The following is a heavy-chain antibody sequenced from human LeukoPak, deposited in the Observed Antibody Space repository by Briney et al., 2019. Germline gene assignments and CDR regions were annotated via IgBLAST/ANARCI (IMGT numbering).Heavy chain of an antibody. V-gene: IGHV1-46*01. CDR1: GYTFTSYY. CDR2: INPSGGST. J-gene: IGHJ6*02. CDR3: ARGSYGAAAGTYGMDV. D-gene: IGHD6-13*01. Sequence: ASVKVSCAASGYTFTSYYMHWVRQAPGQGLEWMGIINPSGGSTSYAQKFQGRVTMTRDTSTSTVYMELSSLRSEDTAVYYCARGSYGAAAGTYGMDVWGQGTTVTVSS.